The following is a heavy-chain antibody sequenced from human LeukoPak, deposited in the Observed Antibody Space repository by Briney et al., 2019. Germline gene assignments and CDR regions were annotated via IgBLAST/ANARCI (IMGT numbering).Heavy chain of an antibody. CDR1: GLTVSSNY. CDR3: ARAMDGDYADY. Sequence: GGSLRLSCVASGLTVSSNYMRWVRQAPGKGLEWVSVIYSGGNTYYADSVKGRFIISRDNSKNTVYLQMNSLKAEDTAVYFCARAMDGDYADYWGQGTLVTVS. D-gene: IGHD4-17*01. J-gene: IGHJ4*02. V-gene: IGHV3-66*01. CDR2: IYSGGNT.